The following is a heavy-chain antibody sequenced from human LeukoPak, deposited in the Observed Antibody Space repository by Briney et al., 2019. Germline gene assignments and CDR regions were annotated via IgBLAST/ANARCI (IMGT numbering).Heavy chain of an antibody. D-gene: IGHD1-26*01. CDR1: GGSISSSSYY. CDR2: IYYSGST. Sequence: SETLSLTCTVSGGSISSSSYYWGWIRQPPGKGLEWIGSIYYSGSTYYNPSLKSRVTISVDTSKNQFSLKLSSVTAADTAVYYCARDQGGSYPSWGQGTLVTVSS. V-gene: IGHV4-39*07. CDR3: ARDQGGSYPS. J-gene: IGHJ5*02.